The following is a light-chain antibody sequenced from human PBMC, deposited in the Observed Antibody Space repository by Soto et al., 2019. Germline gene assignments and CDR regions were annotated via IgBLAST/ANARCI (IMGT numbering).Light chain of an antibody. J-gene: IGKJ1*01. CDR1: QGISSY. CDR3: QQSYSKSVT. Sequence: IQLTQSPSSLSASVGDRVTITCRASQGISSYLAWYQQKPGKAPKLLIFAASSLQSGVPSRFSGSRSGPDFTLTISSLQPEDFATYYCQQSYSKSVTFGQGTKVDIK. CDR2: AAS. V-gene: IGKV1-39*01.